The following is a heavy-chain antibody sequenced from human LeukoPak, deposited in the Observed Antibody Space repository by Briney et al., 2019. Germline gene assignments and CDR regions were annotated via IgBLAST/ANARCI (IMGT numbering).Heavy chain of an antibody. CDR3: ARVSRGYDILY. CDR2: IYHSGTT. V-gene: IGHV4-38-2*02. Sequence: SETLSLTCTVSNYSITSGYYWGWIRQPPGKGLEWIGSIYHSGTTYYNPSLKSRVTISVDTSKNQLSLNLSSVTAADTAVYYCARVSRGYDILYWGQGTLVTVSS. D-gene: IGHD3-9*01. CDR1: NYSITSGYY. J-gene: IGHJ4*02.